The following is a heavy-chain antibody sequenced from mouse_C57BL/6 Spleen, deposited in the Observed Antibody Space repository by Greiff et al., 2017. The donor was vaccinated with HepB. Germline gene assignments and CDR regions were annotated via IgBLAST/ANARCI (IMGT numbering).Heavy chain of an antibody. V-gene: IGHV1-69*01. Sequence: VQLKQPGAELVMPGASVKLSCKASGYTFTSYWMHWVKQRPGQGLEWIGEIDPSDSYTNYNQKFKGKSTLTVDKSSSTAYMQLSSLTSEDSAVYYCARFTTVGYFDVWGTGTTVTVSS. J-gene: IGHJ1*03. CDR2: IDPSDSYT. D-gene: IGHD1-1*01. CDR3: ARFTTVGYFDV. CDR1: GYTFTSYW.